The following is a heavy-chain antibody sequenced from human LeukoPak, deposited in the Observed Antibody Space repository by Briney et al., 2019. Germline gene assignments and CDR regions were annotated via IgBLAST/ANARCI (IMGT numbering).Heavy chain of an antibody. J-gene: IGHJ4*02. CDR2: IYYSGST. D-gene: IGHD3-22*01. V-gene: IGHV4-39*07. CDR1: GGSINNYY. CDR3: ARTAYYYDSSGYRRAN. Sequence: SETLSLTCTVSGGSINNYYWGWIRQPPGKGLEWIGSIYYSGSTYYNPSLKSRVTISVDTSKNQFSLKLSSVTAADTAVYYCARTAYYYDSSGYRRANWGQGTLVTVSS.